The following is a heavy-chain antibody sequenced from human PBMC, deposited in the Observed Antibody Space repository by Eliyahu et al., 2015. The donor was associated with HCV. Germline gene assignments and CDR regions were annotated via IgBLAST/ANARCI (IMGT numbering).Heavy chain of an antibody. Sequence: QVQLVESGGGVVQPGRSLRLSCAASGFSFSSSGMHWVRQAPGKGLEWVAGIWYDGSNKNYADSVKGRFTISRDNDKNTLYLHMDSLRAEDTALYYCARQLPIAYSGYIMDVWGQGTTVTVSS. V-gene: IGHV3-33*01. CDR3: ARQLPIAYSGYIMDV. D-gene: IGHD5-12*01. CDR1: GFSFSSSG. CDR2: IWYDGSNK. J-gene: IGHJ6*02.